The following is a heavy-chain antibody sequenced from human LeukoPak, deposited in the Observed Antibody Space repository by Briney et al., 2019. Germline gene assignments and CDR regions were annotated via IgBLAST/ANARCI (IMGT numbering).Heavy chain of an antibody. CDR2: IRQDGNEI. D-gene: IGHD2-8*02. CDR3: VRVVSGGSQAY. V-gene: IGHV3-7*01. CDR1: GFSISTYW. Sequence: PGGSLRLSCVASGFSISTYWMSWVRQAPARGLEWVANIRQDGNEIHYLDSVKGRFTVSRDNAKNPAYLQMNSLRAEDSAIYYCVRVVSGGSQAYWGRGTLVTVSS. J-gene: IGHJ4*01.